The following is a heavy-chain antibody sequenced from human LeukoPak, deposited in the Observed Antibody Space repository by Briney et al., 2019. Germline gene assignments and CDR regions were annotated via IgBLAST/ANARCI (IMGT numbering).Heavy chain of an antibody. J-gene: IGHJ6*02. Sequence: GGSPRLSCAASGFTFSSYGIHWVRQAPGKGLEWVAVVWYDGKNKFYGDSVKGRFTISRDNSKNTVDLQMNSLRVEDTAVYYCAKRGTRATHGMDVWGQGTTVTVSS. D-gene: IGHD3-16*01. CDR1: GFTFSSYG. CDR3: AKRGTRATHGMDV. V-gene: IGHV3-33*06. CDR2: VWYDGKNK.